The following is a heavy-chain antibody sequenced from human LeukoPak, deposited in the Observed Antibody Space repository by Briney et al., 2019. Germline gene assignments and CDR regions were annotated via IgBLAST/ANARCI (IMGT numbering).Heavy chain of an antibody. CDR1: GFTFSDYY. Sequence: PGGSLRLSCAASGFTFSDYYMSWIRQAPGKGLEWVSYISSSGSTIYYADSVKGRFTISRDNAKNSLYLQMNSLRAEDTAVYYCARERKWGKGGGIVVVVVSDAFDIWGQGTMVTVSS. V-gene: IGHV3-11*01. CDR3: ARERKWGKGGGIVVVVVSDAFDI. J-gene: IGHJ3*02. CDR2: ISSSGSTI. D-gene: IGHD2-15*01.